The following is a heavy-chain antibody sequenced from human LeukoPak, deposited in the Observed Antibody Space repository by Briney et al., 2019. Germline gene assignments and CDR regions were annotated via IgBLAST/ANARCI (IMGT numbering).Heavy chain of an antibody. CDR3: ARGTLTTQVDH. J-gene: IGHJ4*02. V-gene: IGHV1-46*01. CDR1: GHTFSNYY. D-gene: IGHD4-11*01. Sequence: GASVKVSCKASGHTFSNYYMHWVRQPPGQGLEWMGIINRSSGSTSYAQKFQGRVTMSRDTSTSTLYMNLSSLRSEDTAVYFCARGTLTTQVDHWGQGTLVTVSS. CDR2: INRSSGST.